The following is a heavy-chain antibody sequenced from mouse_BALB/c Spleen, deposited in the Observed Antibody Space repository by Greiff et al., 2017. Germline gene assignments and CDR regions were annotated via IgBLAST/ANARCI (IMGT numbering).Heavy chain of an antibody. CDR2: IDPYNGGT. Sequence: EVQLQQSGPELVKPGASVKVSCKASGYAFTSYYMYWVKQSHGKSLEWIGYIDPYNGGTSYNQKFKGKATLTVDKSSSTAYMHLNSLTSEDSAVSYCARSTTATFYWYFDVWGAGTTVTVSS. V-gene: IGHV1S135*01. J-gene: IGHJ1*01. D-gene: IGHD1-2*01. CDR3: ARSTTATFYWYFDV. CDR1: GYAFTSYY.